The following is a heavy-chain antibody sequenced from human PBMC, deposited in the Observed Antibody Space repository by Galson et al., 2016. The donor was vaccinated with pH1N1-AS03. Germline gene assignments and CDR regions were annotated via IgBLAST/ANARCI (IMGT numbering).Heavy chain of an antibody. CDR1: SGSISSYS. V-gene: IGHV4-59*01. Sequence: SETLSLTCTVSSGSISSYSWNWIRQPPGKGLEWIGSIYSIGGTNYNPSLESRITISVETSKNQFSLKLRSVTAADTAVYYCAGATAVGPPYFDYWGQGTVATVSS. CDR2: IYSIGGT. J-gene: IGHJ4*02. D-gene: IGHD6-13*01. CDR3: AGATAVGPPYFDY.